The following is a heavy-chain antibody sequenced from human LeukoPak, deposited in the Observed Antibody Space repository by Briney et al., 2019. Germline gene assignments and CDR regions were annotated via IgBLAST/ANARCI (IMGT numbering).Heavy chain of an antibody. CDR1: GGSFSGYY. D-gene: IGHD6-19*01. J-gene: IGHJ6*02. CDR3: ARVLAVAGTTKDPYYYYYYGMDV. V-gene: IGHV4-34*01. Sequence: PSETLSLTCAVYGGSFSGYYWSWIRQPPGKGLEWIGEINHSGSTNYNPSLKSRVTISVDKSKNQFSLKLSSVTAADTAVYYCARVLAVAGTTKDPYYYYYYGMDVWGQGTTVTVSS. CDR2: INHSGST.